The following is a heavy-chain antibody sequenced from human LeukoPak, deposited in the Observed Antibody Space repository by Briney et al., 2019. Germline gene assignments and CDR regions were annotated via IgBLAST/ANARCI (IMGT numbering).Heavy chain of an antibody. D-gene: IGHD6-6*01. V-gene: IGHV4-34*01. J-gene: IGHJ6*03. CDR1: GGSFSGYY. CDR3: ARGWAARHRYYYYYMDV. Sequence: SETLSLTCAVYGGSFSGYYWSWIRQPPGKGLEWIGEINHSGSTNYNPSLKSRVTISVDTSKNQFSLKLSSVTAADTAVYYCARGWAARHRYYYYYMDVWGKGTTVTVSS. CDR2: INHSGST.